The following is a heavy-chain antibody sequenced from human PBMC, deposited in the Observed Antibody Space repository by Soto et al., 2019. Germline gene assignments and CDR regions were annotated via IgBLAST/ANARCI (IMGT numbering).Heavy chain of an antibody. CDR1: GFTFSSYA. D-gene: IGHD1-26*01. J-gene: IGHJ4*02. CDR3: AKWVIMGGTWYYFDI. CDR2: ISGSGGST. V-gene: IGHV3-23*01. Sequence: EVQLLESGGGLVQPGGSLRLSCAASGFTFSSYAMSWVRQAPGKGLEWVSDISGSGGSTYYADSVKGRFTISRDNSKNTLYMAMNCLGEEDTAAYYCAKWVIMGGTWYYFDIWGQGTLVTVSS.